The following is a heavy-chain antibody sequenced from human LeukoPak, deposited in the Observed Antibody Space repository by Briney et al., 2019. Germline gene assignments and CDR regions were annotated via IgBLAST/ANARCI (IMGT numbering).Heavy chain of an antibody. D-gene: IGHD6-19*01. CDR2: ISSSSSYI. Sequence: PGGSLRLSCAASGFTFSSYSMNWVRQAPGKGLEWVSSISSSSSYIYYADSVKGRFTISRDNAKNSLYLHMNSLRAEDTAVYYCARVIAVAGGGAFDIWGQGTMVTVSS. J-gene: IGHJ3*02. CDR3: ARVIAVAGGGAFDI. CDR1: GFTFSSYS. V-gene: IGHV3-21*01.